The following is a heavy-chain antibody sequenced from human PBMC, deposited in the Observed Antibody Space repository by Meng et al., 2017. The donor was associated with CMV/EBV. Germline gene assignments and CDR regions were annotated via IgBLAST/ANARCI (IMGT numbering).Heavy chain of an antibody. D-gene: IGHD2/OR15-2a*01. V-gene: IGHV3-7*01. CDR3: ATSKDSPGND. CDR1: GFIHSNYW. Sequence: GESLKISCAASGFIHSNYWMRWGRQAPGKGLEWVANKNGCATAKFYVGSVRGRFTISRDNAMNALYLQMNSLTVEDTAIYYCATSKDSPGNDWGQGTLVTVSS. J-gene: IGHJ4*02. CDR2: KNGCATAK.